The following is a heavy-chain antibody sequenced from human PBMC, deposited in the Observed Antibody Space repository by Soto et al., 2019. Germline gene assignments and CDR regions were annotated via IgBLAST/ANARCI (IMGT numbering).Heavy chain of an antibody. V-gene: IGHV4-59*01. D-gene: IGHD6-19*01. CDR1: GGSISSYY. Sequence: PSETLSLTCTVSGGSISSYYWSWIRQPPGKGLEWIGYIYYTGTTSYHPSLKSRVTISVDTSKNQFSLKLSSVTAADTAVYYCARGPYRSGPEGHLDYWGQGTLVTVS. CDR2: IYYTGTT. J-gene: IGHJ4*02. CDR3: ARGPYRSGPEGHLDY.